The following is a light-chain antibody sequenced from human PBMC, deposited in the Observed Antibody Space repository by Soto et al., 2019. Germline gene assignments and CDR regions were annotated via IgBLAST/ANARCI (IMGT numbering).Light chain of an antibody. Sequence: QSALTQPASVSGSPGQSITISCTGTSRDVGAYNFVSWYQQHPGKAPKLIIYDVSNRPSGVSDRFSGSKSGNTASLTISGLQTEDEADYYCSSCTNGSTVLFGGGTKLTVL. J-gene: IGLJ2*01. CDR3: SSCTNGSTVL. CDR1: SRDVGAYNF. CDR2: DVS. V-gene: IGLV2-14*03.